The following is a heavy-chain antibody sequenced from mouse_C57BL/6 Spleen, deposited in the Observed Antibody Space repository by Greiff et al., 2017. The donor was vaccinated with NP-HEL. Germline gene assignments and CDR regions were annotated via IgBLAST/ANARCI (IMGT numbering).Heavy chain of an antibody. CDR2: ISSGSSTI. J-gene: IGHJ3*01. V-gene: IGHV5-17*01. Sequence: DVMLVESGGGLVKPGGSLKLSCAASGFTFSDYGMHWVRQAPEKGLEWVAFISSGSSTIYYADTVKGRFTISRDNAKNTLFLQMTSLRSEDTAMYYCARRDGSSYGFAYWGQGTLVTVSA. D-gene: IGHD1-1*01. CDR3: ARRDGSSYGFAY. CDR1: GFTFSDYG.